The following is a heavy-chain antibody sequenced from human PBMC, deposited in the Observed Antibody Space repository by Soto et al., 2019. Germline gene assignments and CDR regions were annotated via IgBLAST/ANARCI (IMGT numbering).Heavy chain of an antibody. CDR3: ARSQGGSSSLDIYYYYYYGRDV. CDR1: GGTFSSYA. J-gene: IGHJ6*02. Sequence: QVQLVQSGAEVKKPGSSVKVSCKAPGGTFSSYAISWVRQAPGQGREWMGGIIPIFGTAKYAQKFQGRVTITADESTSTGYMELSSLRSEDTAVYYCARSQGGSSSLDIYYYYYYGRDVWGQGTTVTVSS. D-gene: IGHD2-15*01. V-gene: IGHV1-69*01. CDR2: IIPIFGTA.